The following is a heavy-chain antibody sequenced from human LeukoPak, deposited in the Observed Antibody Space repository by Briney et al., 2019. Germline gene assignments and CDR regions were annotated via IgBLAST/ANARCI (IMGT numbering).Heavy chain of an antibody. D-gene: IGHD1-26*01. CDR3: ASDGRRSGSYSNYFDY. CDR1: GFTFSSSG. Sequence: GGSLRLSCAASGFTFSSSGMHWVRHGPGKGLEWVAFIRYDGSNTYYADSVKGRFTISRDNSKNTLFLQMNSLRAEDAAVYYCASDGRRSGSYSNYFDYWGQGTLVTVSS. V-gene: IGHV3-30*02. CDR2: IRYDGSNT. J-gene: IGHJ4*02.